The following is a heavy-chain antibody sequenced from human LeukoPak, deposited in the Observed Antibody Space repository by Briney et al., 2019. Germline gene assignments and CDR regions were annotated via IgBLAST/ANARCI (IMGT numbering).Heavy chain of an antibody. J-gene: IGHJ5*02. D-gene: IGHD3-22*01. CDR2: LYYSGRT. CDR1: GGSMSSSSHY. V-gene: IGHV4-39*07. Sequence: SETLSLTCSVSGGSMSSSSHYWGWVRQPPGKELQWIGSLYYSGRTFYTPSLESRVTMSIDTSNNQFSLRMSSVTAADTAVYYCARSRGIEYYYDSSGYYYFWFDPWGQGTLVTVSS. CDR3: ARSRGIEYYYDSSGYYYFWFDP.